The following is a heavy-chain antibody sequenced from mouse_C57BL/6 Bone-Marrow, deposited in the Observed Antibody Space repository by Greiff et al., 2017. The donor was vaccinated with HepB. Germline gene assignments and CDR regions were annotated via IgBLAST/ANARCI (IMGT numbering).Heavy chain of an antibody. J-gene: IGHJ2*01. CDR3: ARFDYFDY. CDR1: GYTFTSYW. V-gene: IGHV1-69*01. Sequence: VQLQQPGAELVMPGASVKLSCKASGYTFTSYWLHWVKQRPGQGLEWIGEIDPSDSYTNYNQKFKGKSTFTVDKSSSTAYMQLRSLTSEDSAVYYCARFDYFDYWGQGTTLTVSS. CDR2: IDPSDSYT.